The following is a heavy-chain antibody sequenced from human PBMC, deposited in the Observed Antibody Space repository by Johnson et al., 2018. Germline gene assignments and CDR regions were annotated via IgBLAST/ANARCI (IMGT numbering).Heavy chain of an antibody. J-gene: IGHJ3*02. D-gene: IGHD2-15*01. Sequence: QVQLQESGPGLVKXSETXSLXCPVSGGSISSYYWSWIRQPPGKGLAWIGYIYYSGSTNYNPSLKSRVTKSVETSKNQFSLKLSSVTAADTAGYYGASALLVCSGGSCYRYDAFDIWGQGTMVTVSS. CDR1: GGSISSYY. CDR2: IYYSGST. V-gene: IGHV4-59*01. CDR3: ASALLVCSGGSCYRYDAFDI.